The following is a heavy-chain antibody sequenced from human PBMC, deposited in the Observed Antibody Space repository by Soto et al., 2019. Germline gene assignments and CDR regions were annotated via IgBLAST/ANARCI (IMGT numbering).Heavy chain of an antibody. CDR1: TFNFTSYS. D-gene: IGHD3-9*01. V-gene: IGHV3-21*01. J-gene: IGHJ4*02. CDR3: ARVNSATGSMHFDH. CDR2: ISATSTYI. Sequence: EVQLVESGGGLVKPGGSLRLTCAGSTFNFTSYSLNWVRQAPGKGLEWVSSISATSTYIFYADSVKGPFTISRDNAQNSVSLQMNSLRAEDTALYYCARVNSATGSMHFDHWGQGTLVTVSS.